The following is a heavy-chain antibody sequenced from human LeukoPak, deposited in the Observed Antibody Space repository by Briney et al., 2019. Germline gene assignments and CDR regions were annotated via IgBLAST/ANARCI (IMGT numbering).Heavy chain of an antibody. V-gene: IGHV4-34*01. CDR2: INHSGST. D-gene: IGHD1-26*01. Sequence: PSETLSLTCAVYGGSFSGYYWSWIRQPPGKGLEWIGEINHSGSTNYNPSLKSRVTISVETSKNQFSLKLSSVTAADTAVYYCARGVGAHFDYWGQGTLVTVSS. CDR1: GGSFSGYY. J-gene: IGHJ4*02. CDR3: ARGVGAHFDY.